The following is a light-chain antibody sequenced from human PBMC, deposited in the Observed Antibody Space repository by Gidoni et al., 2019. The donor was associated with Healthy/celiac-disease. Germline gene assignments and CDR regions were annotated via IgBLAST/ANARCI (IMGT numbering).Light chain of an antibody. Sequence: QSVLTQPPAASGTPGQGVTITCSGSSSNIGSNYVYWYQQLPGAAPKPLIYRNNQRPPGVPDRFSDSKSGTAASLAISGLRSEDEADYYCAAWGDSLSGVVFGGGTKLTVL. J-gene: IGLJ2*01. V-gene: IGLV1-47*01. CDR3: AAWGDSLSGVV. CDR1: SSNIGSNY. CDR2: RNN.